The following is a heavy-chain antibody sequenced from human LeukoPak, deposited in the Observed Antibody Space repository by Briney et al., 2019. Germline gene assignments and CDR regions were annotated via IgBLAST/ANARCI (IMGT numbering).Heavy chain of an antibody. V-gene: IGHV1-18*01. J-gene: IGHJ4*02. CDR1: GYTFTSYG. CDR3: ARVSSYSYGPFNPISDY. Sequence: ASVKVSCKASGYTFTSYGISWVRQAPGQGLEWMGWISTYNGDANYAQKLQSRVTMTTDTYTSTGYMELRSLRSDDTAVYYCARVSSYSYGPFNPISDYWGQGTLVTVSS. CDR2: ISTYNGDA. D-gene: IGHD5-18*01.